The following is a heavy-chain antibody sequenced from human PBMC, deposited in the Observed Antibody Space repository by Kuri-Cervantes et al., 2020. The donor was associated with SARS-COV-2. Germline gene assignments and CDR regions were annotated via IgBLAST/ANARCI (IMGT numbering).Heavy chain of an antibody. CDR2: INHSGST. D-gene: IGHD3-10*01. CDR1: GGSISSSNW. V-gene: IGHV4-4*02. J-gene: IGHJ6*02. Sequence: SETLSLTCAVSGGSISSSNWWSWVRQPPGKGLEWIGEINHSGSTNYNPSLKSRVTISVDTSKNQFSLKLSSVTAADTAVYYCARERITMVRGVTPDYYYGMDVWGQGTTVTVSS. CDR3: ARERITMVRGVTPDYYYGMDV.